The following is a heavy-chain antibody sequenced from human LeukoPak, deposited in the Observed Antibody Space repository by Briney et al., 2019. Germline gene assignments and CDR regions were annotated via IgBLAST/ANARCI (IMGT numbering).Heavy chain of an antibody. J-gene: IGHJ4*02. CDR2: ITSGSSI. V-gene: IGHV3-69-1*01. CDR1: GFTFSSYA. Sequence: GGSLRLSCAASGFTFSSYALNWVRQAPGKGLEWVSSITSGSSIYYADSVKGRFTISRDNAKNSLYLQMNSLRAEDTAVYYCARILDSAWGELGYWGQGTLVTVSS. D-gene: IGHD6-19*01. CDR3: ARILDSAWGELGY.